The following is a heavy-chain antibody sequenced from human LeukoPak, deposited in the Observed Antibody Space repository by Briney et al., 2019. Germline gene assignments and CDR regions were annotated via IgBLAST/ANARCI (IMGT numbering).Heavy chain of an antibody. CDR2: IYHSGST. V-gene: IGHV4-38-2*02. J-gene: IGHJ6*03. CDR3: ARYGSGTYYMDV. Sequence: SETLSLTCTVSGYSISSGYYWGWIRQPPGKGLEWIGSIYHSGSTYYNPSLKSRVTISVDTSKNQFSLKLSSVTAADTAVYYCARYGSGTYYMDVWGEGTTVTISS. CDR1: GYSISSGYY. D-gene: IGHD3-10*01.